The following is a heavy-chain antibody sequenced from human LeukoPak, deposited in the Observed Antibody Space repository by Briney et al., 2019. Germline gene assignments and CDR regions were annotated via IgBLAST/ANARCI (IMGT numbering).Heavy chain of an antibody. Sequence: PSETLSLTCTVSAGSISSYYWSWIRQPPGKGLEWIGYIYTSGSTNYNPSLKSRVTISVDTSKNQFSLKLSSVTAADTAVYYCARRIAARRSINYYYYMDVWGKGTTVTVSS. CDR3: ARRIAARRSINYYYYMDV. D-gene: IGHD6-6*01. J-gene: IGHJ6*03. CDR2: IYTSGST. CDR1: AGSISSYY. V-gene: IGHV4-4*09.